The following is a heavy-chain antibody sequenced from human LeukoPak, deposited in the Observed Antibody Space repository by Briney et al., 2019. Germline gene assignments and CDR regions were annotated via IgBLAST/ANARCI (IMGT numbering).Heavy chain of an antibody. J-gene: IGHJ5*02. Sequence: GESLKISCKASGYSFTSYWIGWVRQMPGKGLEWMGIIYPGDSDTRYSPSFQGQVTISADKSISTTYLQWSSLKASDTAMYYCARAYYDILTGYPNWFDPWGQGTLVTVSS. CDR3: ARAYYDILTGYPNWFDP. D-gene: IGHD3-9*01. V-gene: IGHV5-51*01. CDR2: IYPGDSDT. CDR1: GYSFTSYW.